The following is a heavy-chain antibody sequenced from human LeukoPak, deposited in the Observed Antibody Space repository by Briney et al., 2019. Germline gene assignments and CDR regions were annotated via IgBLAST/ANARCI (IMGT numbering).Heavy chain of an antibody. CDR3: ARAGSGNVPSGSYFLHYYGMDV. CDR1: GFTFSSYA. Sequence: GRSLRLSCAASGFTFSSYAIHWVRQAPGKGLEWVALLSYDGSNKYYADSVKGRFTISRDNSKNTLYLQMNSLRAEDTAVYYCARAGSGNVPSGSYFLHYYGMDVWGQGTTVTVSS. D-gene: IGHD3-10*01. V-gene: IGHV3-30-3*01. J-gene: IGHJ6*02. CDR2: LSYDGSNK.